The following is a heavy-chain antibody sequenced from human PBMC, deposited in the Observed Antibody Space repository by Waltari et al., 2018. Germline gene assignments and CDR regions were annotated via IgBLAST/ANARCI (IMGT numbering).Heavy chain of an antibody. CDR1: GFTFSSYS. V-gene: IGHV3-21*01. CDR3: ARDNSGMDV. CDR2: IISCRSYI. J-gene: IGHJ6*02. Sequence: EVQLVESGGGLVKPGGSLRLSCAASGFTFSSYSMNWVGQAPGKGLGWVSSIISCRSYIYYADSVKGRFTISRDNAKNSLYLQMNSLRAEDTAVYYCARDNSGMDVWGQGTTVTVSS.